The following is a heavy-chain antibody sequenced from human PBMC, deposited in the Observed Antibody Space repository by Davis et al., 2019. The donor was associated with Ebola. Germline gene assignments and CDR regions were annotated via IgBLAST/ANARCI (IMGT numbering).Heavy chain of an antibody. CDR1: GGSISSGGYY. CDR3: ARDRGPLGFDP. CDR2: IYYSGST. J-gene: IGHJ5*02. D-gene: IGHD3-10*01. V-gene: IGHV4-31*03. Sequence: LRLSCTVSGGSISSGGYYWSWIRQHPGKGLEWIGYIYYSGSTYYNPSLKSRVTISVDTSKNQFSLKLSSVTAADTAVYYCARDRGPLGFDPWGQGTLVTVSS.